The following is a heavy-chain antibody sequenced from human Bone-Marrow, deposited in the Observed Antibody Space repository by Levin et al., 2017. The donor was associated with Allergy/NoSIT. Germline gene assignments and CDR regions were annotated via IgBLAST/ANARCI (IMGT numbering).Heavy chain of an antibody. CDR1: GFTFSLYG. J-gene: IGHJ4*02. CDR3: ARDPEQWLVQVRYFDF. V-gene: IGHV3-33*01. Sequence: HPGGSLRLSCAASGFTFSLYGMNWVRQAPGKGLEWVAVIWYDGRNKFYADSVKGRFTISRDNTKNTVSLQMNSLRVEDTAVYYCARDPEQWLVQVRYFDFWGQGAQVTVSS. CDR2: IWYDGRNK. D-gene: IGHD6-19*01.